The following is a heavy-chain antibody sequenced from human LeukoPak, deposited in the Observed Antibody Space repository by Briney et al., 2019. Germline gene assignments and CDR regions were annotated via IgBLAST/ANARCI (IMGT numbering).Heavy chain of an antibody. D-gene: IGHD3-10*01. CDR2: ISGSGGST. V-gene: IGHV3-23*01. J-gene: IGHJ6*02. CDR1: GFTFSSYA. CDR3: AKGVALLWFGEASYGMDV. Sequence: GSLRLSCAASGFTFSSYAMSWVRQAPGKGLEWVSAISGSGGSTYYADSVKGRFTISRDNSKNTLYLQMNSLRAEDTAVYYCAKGVALLWFGEASYGMDVWGQGTTVTVSS.